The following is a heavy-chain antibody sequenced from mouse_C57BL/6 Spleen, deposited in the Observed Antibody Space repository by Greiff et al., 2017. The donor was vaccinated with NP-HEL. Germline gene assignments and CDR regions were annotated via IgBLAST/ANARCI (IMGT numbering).Heavy chain of an antibody. J-gene: IGHJ2*01. CDR2: INPNNGGT. V-gene: IGHV1-18*01. CDR1: GYTFTDYN. CDR3: ARGGATFLDY. D-gene: IGHD3-1*01. Sequence: DVKLQESGPELVKPGASVKIPCKASGYTFTDYNMDWVQQSHGKSLEWIGDINPNNGGTIYNQTFKGKATLTVDKFSSTAYMWLRSLTSEDTAVYYCARGGATFLDYGGKGTTLTVSP.